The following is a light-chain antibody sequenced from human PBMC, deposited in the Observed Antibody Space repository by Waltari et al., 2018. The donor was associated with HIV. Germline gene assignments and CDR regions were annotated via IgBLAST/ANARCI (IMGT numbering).Light chain of an antibody. CDR3: QSYDSSLSGSDVV. CDR2: GNS. CDR1: SSNIGAGYD. Sequence: QSVVTQPPSVSGAPGQRVPISCTGSSSNIGAGYDVHWYQQLPGTAPKLLIYGNSKRPSGAPDRFSGSKSGTSASLAITGLQAEDEADYYCQSYDSSLSGSDVVFGGGTELTVL. J-gene: IGLJ2*01. V-gene: IGLV1-40*01.